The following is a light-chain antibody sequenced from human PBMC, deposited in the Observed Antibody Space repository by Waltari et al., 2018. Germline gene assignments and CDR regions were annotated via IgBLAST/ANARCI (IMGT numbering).Light chain of an antibody. Sequence: DIQMTQSPSTLSASIGDRVTITCRASQRISSWLAWYQQKPGKAPKRLIYKASSLESGVPSRFSGSGSGTEFTLTISSLQPDDFATYYCQQYNSYSTWTFGQGTKVEIK. CDR2: KAS. CDR1: QRISSW. V-gene: IGKV1-5*03. CDR3: QQYNSYSTWT. J-gene: IGKJ1*01.